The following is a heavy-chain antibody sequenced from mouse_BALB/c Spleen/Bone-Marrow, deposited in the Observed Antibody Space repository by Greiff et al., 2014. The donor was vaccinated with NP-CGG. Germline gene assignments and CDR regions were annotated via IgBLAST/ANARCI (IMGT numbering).Heavy chain of an antibody. CDR1: GFSLTSYG. V-gene: IGHV2-2*02. CDR3: AGITTALAY. CDR2: IWSGGST. D-gene: IGHD1-2*01. J-gene: IGHJ3*01. Sequence: QVQLQQSGPGLVQPSQSLSITCTVSGFSLTSYGVHWVRQSPGKGLEWLGVIWSGGSTDYNAAFISRLGISKDNSKSQVFFKMNSLQANDTAIYYCAGITTALAYWGQGTLVTVSA.